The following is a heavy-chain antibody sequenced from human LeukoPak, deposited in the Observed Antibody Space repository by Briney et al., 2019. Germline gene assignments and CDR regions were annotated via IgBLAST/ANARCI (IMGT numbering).Heavy chain of an antibody. CDR3: AKGRVGATRNPDY. Sequence: GGSLRLSCAASGFTFSSYAMSRVRQAPGKGLEWVSAISGSGGSTYYADPVKGRFTISRDNSKNTLYLQMNSLRAEDTAVYYCAKGRVGATRNPDYWGQGTLVTVSS. CDR1: GFTFSSYA. J-gene: IGHJ4*02. CDR2: ISGSGGST. D-gene: IGHD1-26*01. V-gene: IGHV3-23*01.